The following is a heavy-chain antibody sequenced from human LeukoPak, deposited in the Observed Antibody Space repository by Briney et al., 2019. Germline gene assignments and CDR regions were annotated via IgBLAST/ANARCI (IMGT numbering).Heavy chain of an antibody. CDR1: GYTFTSYD. D-gene: IGHD6-13*01. CDR3: ARRFSSSWYYYYYYMDV. V-gene: IGHV1-8*01. CDR2: MNPNSGNT. Sequence: ASVKVSCTASGYTFTSYDINWVRQATGQGLEWMGWMNPNSGNTGYAQKFQGRVTMTRNTSISTAYMELSSLRSEDTAVYYCARRFSSSWYYYYYYMDVWGKGTTVTVSS. J-gene: IGHJ6*03.